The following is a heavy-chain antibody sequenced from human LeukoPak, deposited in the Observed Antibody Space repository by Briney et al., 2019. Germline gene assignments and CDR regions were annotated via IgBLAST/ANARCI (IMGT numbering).Heavy chain of an antibody. D-gene: IGHD3-3*01. CDR1: GFTFSGYE. J-gene: IGHJ4*02. V-gene: IGHV3-48*03. Sequence: PGGSLRLSCAASGFTFSGYEMNWVRQAPGKGLEWVSYISSSGSTIYYADSVKGRFTISRDNAKNSLYLQMNSLRAEDTAVYYCARDGGSGYYIMEHDYWGQGTLVTVSS. CDR2: ISSSGSTI. CDR3: ARDGGSGYYIMEHDY.